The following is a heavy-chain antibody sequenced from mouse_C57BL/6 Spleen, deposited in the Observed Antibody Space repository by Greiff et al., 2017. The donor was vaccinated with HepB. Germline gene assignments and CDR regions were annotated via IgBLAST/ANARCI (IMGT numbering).Heavy chain of an antibody. Sequence: QVQLKQPGAELVKPGASVKVSCKASGYTFTSYWMHWVKQRPGQGLEWIGRIHPSDSDTNYNQKFKGKATLTVDKSSSTAYMQLSSLTSEDSAVYYCAIGEAANPFAYWGQGTLVTVSA. D-gene: IGHD3-2*02. CDR3: AIGEAANPFAY. CDR2: IHPSDSDT. V-gene: IGHV1-74*01. CDR1: GYTFTSYW. J-gene: IGHJ3*01.